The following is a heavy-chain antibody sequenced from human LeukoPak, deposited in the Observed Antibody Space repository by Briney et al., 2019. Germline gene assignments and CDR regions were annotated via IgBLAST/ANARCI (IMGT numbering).Heavy chain of an antibody. Sequence: PGGSLRLSCAASGFTFSTYSMNWVRQIPGKGLEWLSHISTGTKSYADSVKGRFTISRDNAKNSLYLQMNSLRDEDTAVYYCARDHNYAFDIWGQGTMVTVPS. J-gene: IGHJ3*02. D-gene: IGHD5-24*01. V-gene: IGHV3-48*02. CDR1: GFTFSTYS. CDR2: ISTGTK. CDR3: ARDHNYAFDI.